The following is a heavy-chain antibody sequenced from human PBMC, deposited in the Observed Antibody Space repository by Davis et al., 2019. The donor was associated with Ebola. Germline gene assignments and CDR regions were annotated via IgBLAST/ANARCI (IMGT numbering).Heavy chain of an antibody. Sequence: AASVKVSCKASGGTFSSYAISWVRQAPGQRLEWMGWINAGNGNTKYSQKFQGRVTITRDTSASTAHMELSSLRSEDTAVYYCAKSSSSWAFDYWGQGTLVTVSS. CDR1: GGTFSSYA. CDR3: AKSSSSWAFDY. J-gene: IGHJ4*02. CDR2: INAGNGNT. V-gene: IGHV1-3*01. D-gene: IGHD6-13*01.